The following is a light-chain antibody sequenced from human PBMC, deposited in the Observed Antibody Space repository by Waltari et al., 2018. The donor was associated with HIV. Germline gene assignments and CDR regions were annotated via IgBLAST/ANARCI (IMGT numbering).Light chain of an antibody. V-gene: IGKV4-1*01. CDR1: QSVLYNSNNKNY. CDR3: QQYFNAPLT. CDR2: WAS. Sequence: DIVMTQSPDSLAVSLGERATINCKSSQSVLYNSNNKNYLAWYQQKPGQPPTLLIYWASTRESGVPDRFSGSGSGTDFTLTISSLQAEDVAVYYCQQYFNAPLTFGGGTKVEIK. J-gene: IGKJ4*01.